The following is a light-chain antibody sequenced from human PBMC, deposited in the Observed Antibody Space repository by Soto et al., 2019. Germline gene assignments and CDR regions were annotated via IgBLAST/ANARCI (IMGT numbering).Light chain of an antibody. Sequence: DIQMTQSPSSLSASVGDRVTITCRASQSISSYLNWYQQKPGKAPKLLIYAASSLQSGVPSRFSGSGSGTDFTLTISSLQPEDFATYYFQQCYSTPLPFGGGTKVESK. CDR1: QSISSY. J-gene: IGKJ4*01. CDR2: AAS. V-gene: IGKV1-39*01. CDR3: QQCYSTPLP.